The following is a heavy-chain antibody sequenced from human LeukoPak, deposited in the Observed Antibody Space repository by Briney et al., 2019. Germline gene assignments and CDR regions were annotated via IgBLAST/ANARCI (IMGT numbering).Heavy chain of an antibody. V-gene: IGHV4-34*01. Sequence: SETLSLTCAVYGGSFSGYYWSWIRQPPGKGLEWIGEINHSGSTNYNPSLKSRVTISVDTSKNQFSLKLSSVTAADTAVYYCARTVLRSAPYYYYYMDVWGKGTTVIVSS. CDR2: INHSGST. D-gene: IGHD3-3*01. CDR1: GGSFSGYY. J-gene: IGHJ6*03. CDR3: ARTVLRSAPYYYYYMDV.